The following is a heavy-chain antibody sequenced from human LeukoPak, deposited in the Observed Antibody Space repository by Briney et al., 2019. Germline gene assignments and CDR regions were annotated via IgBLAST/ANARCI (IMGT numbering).Heavy chain of an antibody. CDR1: GYTFTGYY. V-gene: IGHV1-2*02. D-gene: IGHD3-22*01. J-gene: IGHJ5*02. CDR3: ARVAGSSGYYRFDP. CDR2: INPNSGGT. Sequence: ASVKVSCKASGYTFTGYYMHWVRQAPGQGLEWMGWINPNSGGTNYAQKFQGRVTMTRDTSISTAYMELSRLRSDDTAVYYCARVAGSSGYYRFDPWGQGTLVTVSS.